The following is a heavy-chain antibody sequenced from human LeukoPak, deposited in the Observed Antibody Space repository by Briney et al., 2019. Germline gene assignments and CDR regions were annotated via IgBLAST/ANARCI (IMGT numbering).Heavy chain of an antibody. Sequence: SVKVSCKASGGTFSSYAISWVRQAPGQGLEWMGGIIPIFGTANYAQKSQGRVTITADKSTSTAYMELSSLRSEDTAVYYCAREPLSYSSSSVHYYYYMDVWGKGTTVTVSS. CDR3: AREPLSYSSSSVHYYYYMDV. CDR2: IIPIFGTA. J-gene: IGHJ6*03. CDR1: GGTFSSYA. V-gene: IGHV1-69*06. D-gene: IGHD6-6*01.